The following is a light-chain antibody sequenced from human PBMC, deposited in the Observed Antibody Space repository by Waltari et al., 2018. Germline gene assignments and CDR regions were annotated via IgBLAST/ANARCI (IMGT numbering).Light chain of an antibody. CDR3: AAWDDSLSGPV. J-gene: IGLJ2*01. Sequence: QSVLTPPPSAPGTPGHRVTISCSGSSSNSGRNYVYWYQPRPGTAPKLLLSRNNQPPSGVPARFSGSKSGASASLAIIGLRSEDEADYYCAAWDDSLSGPVFGGGTKLTVL. V-gene: IGLV1-47*01. CDR1: SSNSGRNY. CDR2: RNN.